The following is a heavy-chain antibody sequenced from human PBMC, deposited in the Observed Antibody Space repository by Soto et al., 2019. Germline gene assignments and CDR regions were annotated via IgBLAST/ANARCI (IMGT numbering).Heavy chain of an antibody. J-gene: IGHJ4*02. CDR3: ARGQKLFQDGRFDY. CDR1: GYTFTSYG. Sequence: GASVKVSCKASGYTFTSYGITWVRQAPGQGLEWMGWISAYNGDTNYAQRLQGRVTMTTDTSTTTAYMELRSLRSDDTAVYYCARGQKLFQDGRFDYWGQGTQVTVSS. D-gene: IGHD1-1*01. V-gene: IGHV1-18*01. CDR2: ISAYNGDT.